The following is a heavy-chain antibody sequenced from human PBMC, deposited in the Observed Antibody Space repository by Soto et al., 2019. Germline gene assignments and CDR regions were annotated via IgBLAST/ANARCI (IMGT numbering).Heavy chain of an antibody. V-gene: IGHV3-15*01. CDR3: TTDPENWNPEAFDI. CDR1: GFTFSNAW. J-gene: IGHJ3*02. CDR2: IKSKTDGGTT. D-gene: IGHD1-1*01. Sequence: LRLSCAASGFTFSNAWMSWVRQAQGKGLEWVGRIKSKTDGGTTDYAAPVKGRFTISRDDSKNTLYLQMNSLKTEDTAVYYCTTDPENWNPEAFDIWGQGTMVTVSS.